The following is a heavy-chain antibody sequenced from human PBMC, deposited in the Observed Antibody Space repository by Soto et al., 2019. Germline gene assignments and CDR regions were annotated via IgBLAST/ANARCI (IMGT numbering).Heavy chain of an antibody. Sequence: PSETLSLTCTVSGGSISSYYWSWIRQPPGKGLEWIGYIYYSGSTNYNPSLKSRVTISLDTSKNQFSLRLTSVPAPDTPVYYCARGFEYSRSNPDYHHYVLAFWGQGTTVPVSS. CDR3: ARGFEYSRSNPDYHHYVLAF. CDR1: GGSISSYY. J-gene: IGHJ6*02. D-gene: IGHD6-6*01. V-gene: IGHV4-59*12. CDR2: IYYSGST.